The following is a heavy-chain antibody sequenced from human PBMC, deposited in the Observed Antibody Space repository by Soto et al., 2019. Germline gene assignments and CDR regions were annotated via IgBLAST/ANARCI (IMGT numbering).Heavy chain of an antibody. D-gene: IGHD5-18*01. CDR2: IIPIFGTA. CDR1: GGTFSSYA. V-gene: IGHV1-69*12. Sequence: QVQLVQSGAEVKKPGSSVKVSCKASGGTFSSYAISWVRQAPGQGLEWMGGIIPIFGTANYAQKFQGRVTITADETTSTAYMELSSLRSEGTAVYYCANGGYSYGLDYHYGMDVWGQGTTVTVSS. J-gene: IGHJ6*02. CDR3: ANGGYSYGLDYHYGMDV.